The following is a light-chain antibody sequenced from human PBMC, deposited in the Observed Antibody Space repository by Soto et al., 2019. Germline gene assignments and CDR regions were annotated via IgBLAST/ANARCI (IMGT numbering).Light chain of an antibody. J-gene: IGLJ1*01. CDR3: SAYSAGSTLLV. CDR1: RTDIGGYNL. CDR2: EVS. V-gene: IGLV2-14*01. Sequence: QSALTQPASVSGSPGQTITISCTGTRTDIGGYNLVSWYQQHPGKAPKLLIHEVSNRPSGISNRFNGSKSDNMASLTISGLRAEDEADYYCSAYSAGSTLLVFGSGTKVTVL.